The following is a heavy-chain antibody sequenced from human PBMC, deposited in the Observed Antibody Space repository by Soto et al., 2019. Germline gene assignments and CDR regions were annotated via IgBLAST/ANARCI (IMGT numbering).Heavy chain of an antibody. J-gene: IGHJ4*02. CDR1: GFTFSSYE. D-gene: IGHD3-22*01. V-gene: IGHV3-48*03. CDR2: ISSSGSTI. CDR3: ARDRFNYYDSSGTQRGYFDY. Sequence: GGSLRLSCAASGFTFSSYEMSWVRQAPGKGLEWVSYISSSGSTIYYADSVKGRFTISRDNAKNSLYLQMNSLRAEDTAVYYCARDRFNYYDSSGTQRGYFDYWGQGTLVTVSS.